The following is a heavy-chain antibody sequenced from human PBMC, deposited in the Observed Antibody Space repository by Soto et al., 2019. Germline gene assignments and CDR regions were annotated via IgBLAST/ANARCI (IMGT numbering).Heavy chain of an antibody. Sequence: SVKVSCKASGGTFSSYAISWVRQAPGQGLEWMGGIIPIFGTANYAQKFQGRVTITADESTSTAYMELSSLRSEDTAVYYCARSNFSIQGSSWPGIVAFDNWGEETMVTV. CDR3: ARSNFSIQGSSWPGIVAFDN. J-gene: IGHJ3*02. CDR2: IIPIFGTA. D-gene: IGHD6-13*01. V-gene: IGHV1-69*13. CDR1: GGTFSSYA.